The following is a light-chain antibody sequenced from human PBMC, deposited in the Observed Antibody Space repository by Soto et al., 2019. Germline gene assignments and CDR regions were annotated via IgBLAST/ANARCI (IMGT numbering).Light chain of an antibody. Sequence: DIQLTQSPSFLSASVGDRVTITCRASQGISRYLAWYQQTPGKAPKLLIYASSTLHTGVPSRFSGSGSGTEFTLTISSLQPEDFATYYCQQLNTFPVTFGQGTRLDI. J-gene: IGKJ5*01. CDR3: QQLNTFPVT. V-gene: IGKV1-9*01. CDR1: QGISRY. CDR2: ASS.